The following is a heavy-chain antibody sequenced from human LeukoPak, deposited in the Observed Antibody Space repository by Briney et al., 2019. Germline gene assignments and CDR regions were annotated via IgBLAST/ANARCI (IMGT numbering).Heavy chain of an antibody. Sequence: GRSLRLSCAASGFTFSSYAMHWVRQAPGKGLEWVAVISYGGSNKYYADSVKGRFTISRDNSKNTLYLQMNSLRAEDTAVYFCAKRGVVIRVILVGFHKEAYYFESWGQGALVTVSS. D-gene: IGHD3/OR15-3a*01. CDR1: GFTFSSYA. V-gene: IGHV3-30*04. J-gene: IGHJ4*02. CDR3: AKRGVVIRVILVGFHKEAYYFES. CDR2: ISYGGSNK.